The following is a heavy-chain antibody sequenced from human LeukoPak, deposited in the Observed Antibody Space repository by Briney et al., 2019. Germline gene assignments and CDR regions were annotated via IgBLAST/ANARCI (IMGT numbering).Heavy chain of an antibody. D-gene: IGHD1-26*01. CDR1: GGSISSYY. J-gene: IGHJ6*02. CDR2: IYYSGST. CDR3: ARDRANYYYYGMDV. Sequence: SETLSLTCTVSGGSISSYYWSWIRQPPGKGLEWIGYIYYSGSTNYNPSLKSRVTISVDTSKNQFSLKLSSVTAADTAVYYCARDRANYYYYGMDVWGQGTTVTVSS. V-gene: IGHV4-59*01.